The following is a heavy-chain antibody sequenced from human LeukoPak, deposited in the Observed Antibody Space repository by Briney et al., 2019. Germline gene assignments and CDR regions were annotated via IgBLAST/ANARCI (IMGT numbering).Heavy chain of an antibody. CDR3: AKGNSGWYDY. D-gene: IGHD6-19*01. CDR2: ISGGGGST. Sequence: GGSLRLSCAASGFTFSSYAMSWVRQAPGKGLEWVSRISGGGGSTYYADSVKGRFTISRDNSKNTLYMQMNSLRAEDTAVYYCAKGNSGWYDYWGQGTLVTVSS. V-gene: IGHV3-23*01. CDR1: GFTFSSYA. J-gene: IGHJ4*02.